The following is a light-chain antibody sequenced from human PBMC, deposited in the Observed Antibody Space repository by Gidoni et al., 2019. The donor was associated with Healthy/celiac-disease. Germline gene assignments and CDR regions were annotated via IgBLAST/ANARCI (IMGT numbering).Light chain of an antibody. CDR2: GAS. J-gene: IGKJ4*01. Sequence: EVLMTPSPATLSVSPGKSTTLSCRASQSVSSNLAWYQQKPGQAPRLLIYGASTRATGIPARFSGSGSGTEFTLTISSLQSEDFAVYFCQQYNIWPLITFXGXTKVEIK. CDR3: QQYNIWPLIT. V-gene: IGKV3-15*01. CDR1: QSVSSN.